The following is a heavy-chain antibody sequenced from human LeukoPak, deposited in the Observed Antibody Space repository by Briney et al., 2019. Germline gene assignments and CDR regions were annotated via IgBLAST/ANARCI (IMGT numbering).Heavy chain of an antibody. CDR1: GGTFSSYA. CDR3: ARAKTATIVVVTAILDI. Sequence: SVKVSCKASGGTFSSYAISWVRQAPGQGLEWMGGIIPIFGTANYAQKFQGRVTITADESTSTAYMELSSLRSEDTAVYYCARAKTATIVVVTAILDIWAKGQWSPSLQ. D-gene: IGHD2-21*02. J-gene: IGHJ3*02. V-gene: IGHV1-69*13. CDR2: IIPIFGTA.